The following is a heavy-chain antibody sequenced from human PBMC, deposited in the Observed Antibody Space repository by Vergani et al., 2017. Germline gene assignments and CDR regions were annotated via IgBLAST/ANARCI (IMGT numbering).Heavy chain of an antibody. Sequence: QVQLVESGGGLVKPGGSLRLSCAASGFTFSDYYMSWIRQAPGKGLEWVSYISSSGSTIYYADSVKGRFTISRDNAKNSLYLQMNSLRAEDTAVYYCAREYCXSTSCYAHYYGSGSGRNYYGMDVWGQGTTVTVSS. D-gene: IGHD2-2*01. CDR1: GFTFSDYY. V-gene: IGHV3-11*04. CDR3: AREYCXSTSCYAHYYGSGSGRNYYGMDV. CDR2: ISSSGSTI. J-gene: IGHJ6*02.